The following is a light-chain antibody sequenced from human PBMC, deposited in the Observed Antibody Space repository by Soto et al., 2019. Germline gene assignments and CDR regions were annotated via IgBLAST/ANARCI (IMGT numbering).Light chain of an antibody. CDR1: QSVSSSY. V-gene: IGKV3-20*01. Sequence: EIVLTQSPGTLSLSPGERATLSCRASQSVSSSYLAWYQQKPGQAPRLLIYGASSRATGIPDRFSGSGSGTDFTLTISRLEPEDFAVYYCQQYGSSRPFGGGTKVDIK. J-gene: IGKJ4*01. CDR3: QQYGSSRP. CDR2: GAS.